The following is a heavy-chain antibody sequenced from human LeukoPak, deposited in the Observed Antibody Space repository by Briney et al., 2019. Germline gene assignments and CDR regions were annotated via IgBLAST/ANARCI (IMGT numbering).Heavy chain of an antibody. D-gene: IGHD3-3*01. CDR3: ARDPLRFLEWMGNGMDV. Sequence: GGSLRLSCAASGFTFSSYSMNWVRQAPGKGLEWVSSISSSSSYIYYADSVKGRFTISRDNAKNSLYLQMNSLRAEDTAVYYCARDPLRFLEWMGNGMDVWGQGTTVTVSS. CDR1: GFTFSSYS. CDR2: ISSSSSYI. J-gene: IGHJ6*02. V-gene: IGHV3-21*01.